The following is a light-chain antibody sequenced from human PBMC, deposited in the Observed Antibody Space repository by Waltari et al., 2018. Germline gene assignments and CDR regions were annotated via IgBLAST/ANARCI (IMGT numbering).Light chain of an antibody. V-gene: IGKV3-11*01. CDR1: QSVSSY. J-gene: IGKJ2*01. CDR2: DTS. CDR3: QQRSNWPLYT. Sequence: EIVLTHSPATLSLSPGERATLACRASQSVSSYLAGYKLKPGQAPRLLIYDTSNRATGIPARFSGSGSGTDFTLTISSLEPEDFAVYYCQQRSNWPLYTFGQGSKLEIK.